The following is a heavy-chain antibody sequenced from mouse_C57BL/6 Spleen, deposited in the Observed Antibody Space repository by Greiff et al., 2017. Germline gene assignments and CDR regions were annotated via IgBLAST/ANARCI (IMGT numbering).Heavy chain of an antibody. CDR3: ARIGATAYCFDY. CDR2: IYPGDGDT. D-gene: IGHD1-2*01. Sequence: QVQLKQSGPELVKPGASVKISCKASGYAFSSSWMNWVKQRPGKGLEWIGRIYPGDGDTNYNGKFKGKATLTADKSSSTAYMQLSSLTSEDSAVYFCARIGATAYCFDYWGQGTTLTVSS. CDR1: GYAFSSSW. V-gene: IGHV1-82*01. J-gene: IGHJ2*01.